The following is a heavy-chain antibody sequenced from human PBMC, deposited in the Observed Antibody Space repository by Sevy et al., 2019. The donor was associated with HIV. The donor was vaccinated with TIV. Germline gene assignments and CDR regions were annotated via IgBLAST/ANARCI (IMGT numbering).Heavy chain of an antibody. CDR3: ATDGEVVVTVLYYFDY. CDR1: GFTFSSYG. D-gene: IGHD3-22*01. CDR2: ISYDGSNK. V-gene: IGHV3-30*03. Sequence: GGSLRLSCAASGFTFSSYGMHWVRQAPGKGLEWVAVISYDGSNKYYADSVKGRFTISRDNSKNTLYLQMNSLRAEDTAVYYCATDGEVVVTVLYYFDYWGQGTLVTVSS. J-gene: IGHJ4*02.